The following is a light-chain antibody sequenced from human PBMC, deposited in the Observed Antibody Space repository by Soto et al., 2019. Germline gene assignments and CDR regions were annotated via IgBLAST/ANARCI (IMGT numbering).Light chain of an antibody. J-gene: IGLJ1*01. CDR2: EDN. V-gene: IGLV6-57*04. Sequence: NFMLTQPHSVSESPGKTVTISCTRSSGSIASNYVQWYQQRPGSAPTTVIYEDNQRPSGVPDRFSGSKSGNTASLTISGLQAEDEADYFCCSYAGGYTYLFGTGTKVTVL. CDR3: CSYAGGYTYL. CDR1: SGSIASNY.